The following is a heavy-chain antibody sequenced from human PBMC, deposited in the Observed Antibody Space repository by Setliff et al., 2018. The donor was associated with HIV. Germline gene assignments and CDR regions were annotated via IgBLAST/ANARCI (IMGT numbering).Heavy chain of an antibody. Sequence: SETLSLTCHVSGGSISGHYWSWIRQSPEKGLEWLGYMYSSGISNYSPSLKSRLSISVDTSKNQFSLKLTSMTAADTAIYYCARRSPRENYFDYWGQ. CDR3: ARRSPRENYFDY. CDR1: GGSISGHY. J-gene: IGHJ4*02. CDR2: MYSSGIS. V-gene: IGHV4-59*11.